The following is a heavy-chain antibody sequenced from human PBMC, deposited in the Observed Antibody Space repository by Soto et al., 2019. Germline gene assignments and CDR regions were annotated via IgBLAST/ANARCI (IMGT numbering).Heavy chain of an antibody. CDR2: VTGDSVNT. J-gene: IGHJ4*02. D-gene: IGHD2-15*01. Sequence: PGGSLSLSYAASGITFSNYVMSWVRQAPGKGLEWVSGVTGDSVNTYYADPVKGRFTISRDNSRNTLYLQMNSLRAEDTALYHCAISLGATATFLFENWGQGTPVTVSS. CDR1: GITFSNYV. CDR3: AISLGATATFLFEN. V-gene: IGHV3-23*01.